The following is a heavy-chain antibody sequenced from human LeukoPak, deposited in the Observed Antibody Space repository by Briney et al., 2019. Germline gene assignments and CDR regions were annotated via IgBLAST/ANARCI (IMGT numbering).Heavy chain of an antibody. J-gene: IGHJ6*03. CDR3: ARGPEGDWSPAYYYYYMDV. CDR2: INHSGST. D-gene: IGHD3/OR15-3a*01. CDR1: GGSFSGYY. V-gene: IGHV4-34*01. Sequence: SETLSLTCAVYGGSFSGYYWSWIRQPPGKGLEWIGEINHSGSTNYNPSLKSRVTISVDTSKNQFSLKLSSVTAADTAVYYCARGPEGDWSPAYYYYYMDVWGKGTTVTV.